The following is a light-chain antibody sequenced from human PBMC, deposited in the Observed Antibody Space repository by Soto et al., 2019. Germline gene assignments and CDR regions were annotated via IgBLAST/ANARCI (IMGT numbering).Light chain of an antibody. CDR2: DVT. Sequence: QSALTQPASVSGSPGQSITISCTGTSSDVGGYNYVSWSQQHPGKAPKLMIYDVTNRPSGVSNRFSGSKSGNTASLTICGLQAEDEADYYCSSYTSSSTYVFGTGTKVTVL. CDR3: SSYTSSSTYV. CDR1: SSDVGGYNY. V-gene: IGLV2-14*01. J-gene: IGLJ1*01.